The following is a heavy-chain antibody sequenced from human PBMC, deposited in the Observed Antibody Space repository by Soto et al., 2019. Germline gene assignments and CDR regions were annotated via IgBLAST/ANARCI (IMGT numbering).Heavy chain of an antibody. CDR3: ARGSHPRELLWFGELLPPHSLNYYGMDV. J-gene: IGHJ6*02. D-gene: IGHD3-10*01. CDR2: ISAYNGNT. Sequence: ASVKVSCKASGYTFTSYGISWVRQAPGQGLEWMGWISAYNGNTNYAQKLQGRVTMTTDTSTSTAYMELRSLRSDDTAVYYCARGSHPRELLWFGELLPPHSLNYYGMDVWGQGTTVTVPS. CDR1: GYTFTSYG. V-gene: IGHV1-18*01.